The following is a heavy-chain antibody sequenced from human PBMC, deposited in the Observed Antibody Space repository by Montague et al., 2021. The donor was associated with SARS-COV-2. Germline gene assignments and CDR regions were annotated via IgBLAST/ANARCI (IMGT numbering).Heavy chain of an antibody. CDR2: IYYSGST. J-gene: IGHJ3*02. CDR3: ARLGRGYSYAQSAFDI. D-gene: IGHD5-18*01. Sequence: SETLSLTCTVSGGSISSYYWSWIRQPPGKGLEWIGYIYYSGSTNYNPSLKSRVTISADTSKNQFSLKLSSVTAADTAVYYCARLGRGYSYAQSAFDIWGQGTMVTVSS. V-gene: IGHV4-59*08. CDR1: GGSISSYY.